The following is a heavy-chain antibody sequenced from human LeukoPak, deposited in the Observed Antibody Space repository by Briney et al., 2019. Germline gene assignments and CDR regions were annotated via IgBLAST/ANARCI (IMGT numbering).Heavy chain of an antibody. V-gene: IGHV1-69*06. J-gene: IGHJ6*03. CDR2: IIPIFGTA. CDR3: ARGQIQLWLSGYYYMDV. CDR1: GGTFSSYA. Sequence: VASVKVSCKASGGTFSSYAISWVRQAPGQGLEWMGGIIPIFGTANYAQKFQGRVTITADKSTSTAYMELSSLRSEDTAVYYCARGQIQLWLSGYYYMDVWGKGTTVTVSS. D-gene: IGHD5-18*01.